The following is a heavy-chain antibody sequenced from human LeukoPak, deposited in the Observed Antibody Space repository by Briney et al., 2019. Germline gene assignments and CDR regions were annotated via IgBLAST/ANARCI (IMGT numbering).Heavy chain of an antibody. CDR1: GFMFTSYW. CDR2: IRNDGSIR. J-gene: IGHJ6*03. D-gene: IGHD2-15*01. CDR3: AKDSILDIVVVVAPMDV. V-gene: IGHV3-30*02. Sequence: GGSLRLSCAASGFMFTSYWMSWVRQAPGKGLEWVAFIRNDGSIRYYADSIKGRFTISRDNSKNTLYLQMSSLRVDDTAVYYCAKDSILDIVVVVAPMDVWGKGTPVTVSS.